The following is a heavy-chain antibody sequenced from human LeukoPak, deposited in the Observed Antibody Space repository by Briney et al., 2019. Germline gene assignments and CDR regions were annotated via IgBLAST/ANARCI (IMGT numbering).Heavy chain of an antibody. CDR3: AKVGVATIRYDSFDM. V-gene: IGHV3-30*02. CDR1: GFTFSSYG. D-gene: IGHD5-12*01. J-gene: IGHJ3*02. Sequence: AESLRLSCAASGFTFSSYGMHWVRQAPAKGLEWEAFIRYDGSSKYYADSVKGRFTISRDNSKNTLYLQINSLRAEETVVYYCAKVGVATIRYDSFDMWGEGTMVTV. CDR2: IRYDGSSK.